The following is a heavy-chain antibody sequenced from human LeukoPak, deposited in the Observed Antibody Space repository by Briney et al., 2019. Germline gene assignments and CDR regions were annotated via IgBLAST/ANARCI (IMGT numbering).Heavy chain of an antibody. V-gene: IGHV4-59*01. CDR3: ARTSEWLTFDY. D-gene: IGHD5-12*01. Sequence: SETLSLTCTVSGGSISSYYWSWIRQPPGKGLEWIGYIYYSGSTNYNPSLKSRVTISVDTSKNQFSLKLSSVTAADTAVFYCARTSEWLTFDYWGQGTLVTVSS. CDR1: GGSISSYY. J-gene: IGHJ4*02. CDR2: IYYSGST.